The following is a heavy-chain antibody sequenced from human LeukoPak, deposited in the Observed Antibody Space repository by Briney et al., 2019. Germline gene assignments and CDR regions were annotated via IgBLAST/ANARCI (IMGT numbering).Heavy chain of an antibody. CDR2: INWNGGST. Sequence: GGYLRLSCAASGFTFDDYGMSWVRQAPGKGLEWVSGINWNGGSTGYADSVKGRFTISRDNAKNSLYLQMNSLRAEDTALYHCARDRGDYADVYYFDYWGQGTLVTVSS. D-gene: IGHD4-17*01. CDR3: ARDRGDYADVYYFDY. J-gene: IGHJ4*02. CDR1: GFTFDDYG. V-gene: IGHV3-20*01.